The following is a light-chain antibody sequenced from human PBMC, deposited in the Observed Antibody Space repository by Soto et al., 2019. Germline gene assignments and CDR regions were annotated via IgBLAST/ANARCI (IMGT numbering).Light chain of an antibody. CDR3: HQYNNWPRT. CDR1: QSVSSN. J-gene: IGKJ1*01. Sequence: EIVMTHSPATLSVSPGERATLSCRASQSVSSNLGWYQQKPGQAPRLLIYGADTRATGIPARFSGSGSGTEFTLTISSLQSEDFAVYYCHQYNNWPRTFGQGTKVEIK. V-gene: IGKV3-15*01. CDR2: GAD.